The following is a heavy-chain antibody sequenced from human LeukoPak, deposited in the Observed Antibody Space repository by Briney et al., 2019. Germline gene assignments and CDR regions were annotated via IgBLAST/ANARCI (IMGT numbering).Heavy chain of an antibody. CDR1: GYSFGSTYY. CDR3: AMTTVVTTDPYFDY. J-gene: IGHJ4*02. Sequence: NASETLSLTCTVSGYSFGSTYYWGWIRQFPEKGLQWIGSFYHSGSTYYNPSLESRVTISIDTSKNHFSLRLSSVTAADTAVYFCAMTTVVTTDPYFDYWGQGTLVTVSS. V-gene: IGHV4-38-2*02. D-gene: IGHD4-23*01. CDR2: FYHSGST.